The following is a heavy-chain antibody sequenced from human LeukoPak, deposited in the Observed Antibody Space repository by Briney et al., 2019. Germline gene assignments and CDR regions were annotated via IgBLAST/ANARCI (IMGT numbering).Heavy chain of an antibody. D-gene: IGHD2-21*02. V-gene: IGHV3-21*01. CDR3: ARGLCGGDCYSD. Sequence: GGSLRLSCAASAFSFSNYAMNWVRQAPGKGLEWVSSISSTSSYIYYADSVKGRFTISRDNAKNSLYLQMNSLRAEDTAAYYCARGLCGGDCYSDWGQGTLVTVSS. CDR2: ISSTSSYI. J-gene: IGHJ4*02. CDR1: AFSFSNYA.